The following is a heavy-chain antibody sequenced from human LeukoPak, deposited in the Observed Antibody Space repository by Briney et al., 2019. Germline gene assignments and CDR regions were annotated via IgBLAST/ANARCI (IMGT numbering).Heavy chain of an antibody. CDR2: ISGSGGST. J-gene: IGHJ4*02. Sequence: QPGGSLRLSCAASGFTFSSYAMSWVRQAPGKGLEWVSAISGSGGSTYYADSVKGRFTISRDNSKNTLYLQMNSLRAEDTAVYYCAKRDYDFWSDMGGSLDYWGQGTLVTVSS. V-gene: IGHV3-23*01. CDR1: GFTFSSYA. CDR3: AKRDYDFWSDMGGSLDY. D-gene: IGHD3-3*01.